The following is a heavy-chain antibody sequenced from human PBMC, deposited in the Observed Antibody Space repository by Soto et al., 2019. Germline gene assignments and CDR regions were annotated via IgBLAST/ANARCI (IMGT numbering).Heavy chain of an antibody. D-gene: IGHD3-9*01. CDR1: GFAFNTYS. V-gene: IGHV3-21*02. CDR2: INEDSTYI. Sequence: EVQLVESGGGLVKPGGSLRLSCTASGFAFNTYSMNWVRQAPGKGLEWVSSINEDSTYIYYADSLRGRITISRDNAKDSLLLQMHSLRPDDTAVYYCVRDLGRYFRSGYMDLWGDGATVTVSS. CDR3: VRDLGRYFRSGYMDL. J-gene: IGHJ6*03.